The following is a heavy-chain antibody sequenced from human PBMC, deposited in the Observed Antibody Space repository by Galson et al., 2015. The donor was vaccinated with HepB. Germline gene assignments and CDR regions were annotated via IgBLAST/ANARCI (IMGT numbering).Heavy chain of an antibody. CDR2: IIPIFGTA. Sequence: SVKVSCKASGGTFSSYAISWVRQAPGQGLEWMGGIIPIFGTANYAQKFQGRVTITADESTSTAYMELSSLRSEDTAVYYCARDWAELTPDAFDIWGQGTMVTVSS. D-gene: IGHD1-1*01. V-gene: IGHV1-69*13. CDR1: GGTFSSYA. J-gene: IGHJ3*02. CDR3: ARDWAELTPDAFDI.